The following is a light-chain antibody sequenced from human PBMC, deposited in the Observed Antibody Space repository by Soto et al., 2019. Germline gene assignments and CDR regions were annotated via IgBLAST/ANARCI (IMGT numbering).Light chain of an antibody. J-gene: IGKJ5*01. V-gene: IGKV3-20*01. CDR3: QQYGSSIT. CDR1: QSVSSNY. CDR2: GAY. Sequence: EIVLTQSPGTVSLSPGERATLSCRASQSVSSNYLAWYQQKPGQAPRLLISGAYSRAAGITDRFSGSGSGTDFTLTISRLEPEDFAVYYCQQYGSSITFGQGTRLEIK.